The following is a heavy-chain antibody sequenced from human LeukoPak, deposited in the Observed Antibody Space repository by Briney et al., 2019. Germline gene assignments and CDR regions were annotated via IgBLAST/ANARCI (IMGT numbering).Heavy chain of an antibody. J-gene: IGHJ4*02. Sequence: SETLSLTCTVSGGSISSYYWSWIRQPPGKGLEWIGYIYYSGSTNYNPSLKSRVTISVDTSKNQFSLKLSSVTAADTAEYYCARTRYSSGYGDFDYWGQGTLVTVSS. CDR1: GGSISSYY. V-gene: IGHV4-59*01. CDR2: IYYSGST. D-gene: IGHD6-19*01. CDR3: ARTRYSSGYGDFDY.